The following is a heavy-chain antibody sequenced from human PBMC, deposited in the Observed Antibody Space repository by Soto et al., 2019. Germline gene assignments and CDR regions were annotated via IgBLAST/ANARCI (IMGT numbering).Heavy chain of an antibody. CDR1: GGTFSSYA. CDR2: IIPIFGTA. Sequence: GASVKVSCKASGGTFSSYAISWVRQAPGQGLEWMGGIIPIFGTANYAQKFQGRVTITADESTSTAYMELSSLRSEDTAVYYCARDYSNWNYYYYGMDVWGQGTMVTGSS. D-gene: IGHD1-20*01. V-gene: IGHV1-69*13. CDR3: ARDYSNWNYYYYGMDV. J-gene: IGHJ6*02.